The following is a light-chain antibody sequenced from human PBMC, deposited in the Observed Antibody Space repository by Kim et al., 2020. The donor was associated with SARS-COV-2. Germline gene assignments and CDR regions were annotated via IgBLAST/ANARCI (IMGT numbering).Light chain of an antibody. CDR3: QQYGSSPWT. V-gene: IGKV3-20*01. CDR1: QSVSSSY. J-gene: IGKJ1*01. CDR2: GAS. Sequence: PGESAPPSCRASQSVSSSYLAWYQQKPGQAPRLLIYGASSRATGIPDRFSGSGSGTDFTLTISRLEPEDFAVYYCQQYGSSPWTFGQGTKVEIK.